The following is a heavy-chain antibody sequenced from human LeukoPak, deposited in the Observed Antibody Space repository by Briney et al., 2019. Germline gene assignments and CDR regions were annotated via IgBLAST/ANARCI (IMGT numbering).Heavy chain of an antibody. J-gene: IGHJ5*02. CDR1: GFSLSTSGVG. Sequence: ESGPTLVNPTQTLTLTCTFSGFSLSTSGVGVGWIRQPPGKALEWLALIYWDDDKRYSPSLKSRLTITKDTSKNQVVLTMTNMDPVDTATYYCAHISYDILTGYYKWSWFDPWGQGTLVTVSS. CDR2: IYWDDDK. V-gene: IGHV2-5*02. D-gene: IGHD3-9*01. CDR3: AHISYDILTGYYKWSWFDP.